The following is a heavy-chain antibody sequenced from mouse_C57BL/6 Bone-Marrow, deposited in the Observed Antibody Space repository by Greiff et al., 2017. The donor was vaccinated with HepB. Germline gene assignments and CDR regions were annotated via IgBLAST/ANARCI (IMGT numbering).Heavy chain of an antibody. J-gene: IGHJ4*01. CDR2: IRNKANNHAT. CDR3: TGDYGDYYYAMDY. D-gene: IGHD2-4*01. Sequence: EVKVVESGGGLVQPGGSMKLSCAASGFTFSDAWMDWVRQSPEKGLEWVAEIRNKANNHATYYAESVKGRFTISSDDSKSSVYRQMNSLRAEDTGIYYCTGDYGDYYYAMDYWGQGTSVTVAS. CDR1: GFTFSDAW. V-gene: IGHV6-6*01.